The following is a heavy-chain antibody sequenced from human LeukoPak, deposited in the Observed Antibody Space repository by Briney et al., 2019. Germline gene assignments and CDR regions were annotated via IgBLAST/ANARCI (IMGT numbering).Heavy chain of an antibody. V-gene: IGHV4-39*01. J-gene: IGHJ3*01. D-gene: IGHD3-22*01. CDR2: IYYSGST. CDR3: AKAGVRYFDSSGLYAFDF. Sequence: SETLSLTCAVSGGSISSTSYYWAWIRQPPGKGLEWIGTIYYSGSTYHNPSLKSRVTMSVDTSRDQFSLKLSSVDAAETAVYYCAKAGVRYFDSSGLYAFDFWGQGTTVTVSS. CDR1: GGSISSTSYY.